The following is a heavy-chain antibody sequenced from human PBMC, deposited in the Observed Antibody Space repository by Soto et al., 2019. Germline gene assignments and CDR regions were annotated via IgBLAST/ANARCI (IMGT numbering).Heavy chain of an antibody. D-gene: IGHD3-22*01. CDR2: IYSGGST. J-gene: IGHJ6*02. CDR1: GFTVSSNY. Sequence: GGSLRLSCAASGFTVSSNYMSWVRQAPGKGLEWVSVIYSGGSTYYADSVKGRFTISRDNSKNTLYLQMNSLRAEDTAVYYCARGAGIVVVIPDGWGQGTTVTVSS. CDR3: ARGAGIVVVIPDG. V-gene: IGHV3-66*01.